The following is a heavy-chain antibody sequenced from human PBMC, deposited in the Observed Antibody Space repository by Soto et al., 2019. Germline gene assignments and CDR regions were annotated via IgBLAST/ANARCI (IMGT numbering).Heavy chain of an antibody. CDR3: ASSYGSGYRAFDY. V-gene: IGHV1-69*02. D-gene: IGHD3-10*01. Sequence: QVQLVQSGAEVKKPGSSVRVSCKASGDTFTFSSINWVRQAPGLGLEWMGRINPILSMSNYAQRFQGRVTMTADKYTSTAYMELSSLRSEDTAMYYCASSYGSGYRAFDYWGQGALVTVSS. CDR1: GDTFTFSS. CDR2: INPILSMS. J-gene: IGHJ4*02.